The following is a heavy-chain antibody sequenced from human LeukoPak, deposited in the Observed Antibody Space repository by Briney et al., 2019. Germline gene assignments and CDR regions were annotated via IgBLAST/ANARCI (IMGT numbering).Heavy chain of an antibody. V-gene: IGHV4-61*08. CDR2: IYYSGST. CDR3: ARGSGYSPDY. D-gene: IGHD6-13*01. CDR1: GGSVSTGGYY. Sequence: KPSETLSLTCTVSGGSVSTGGYYWSWIRQPPGKGLEWIGHIYYSGSTNYNPSLKSRVTISVDTSKNQFSLQLSSVSAADASVYYCARGSGYSPDYWGQGTLVTVSS. J-gene: IGHJ4*02.